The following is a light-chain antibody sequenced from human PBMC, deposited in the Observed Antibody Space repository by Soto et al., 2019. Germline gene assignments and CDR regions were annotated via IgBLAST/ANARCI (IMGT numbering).Light chain of an antibody. CDR2: DAS. CDR1: QSVTNNY. CDR3: PPPGSSPWT. Sequence: EIVLTQSPATLSLSPGDRVTLSCGASQSVTNNYLAWYQHKPGLAPRVLIYDASRRAAGIPDRFSGSGSGTDFTLTISRLEPEDFAVYYCPPPGSSPWTFGHGTKVDIK. V-gene: IGKV3D-20*01. J-gene: IGKJ1*01.